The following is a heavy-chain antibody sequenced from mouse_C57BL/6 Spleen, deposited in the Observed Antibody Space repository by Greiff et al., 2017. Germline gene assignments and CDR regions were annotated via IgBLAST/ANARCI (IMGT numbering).Heavy chain of an antibody. Sequence: QVQLQQSGPELVKPGASVKISCKASGYAFSSSWMNWVKPRPGKGLEWIGRIYPGDGDTNYNGKFKGKATLTADKSSSTAYMQLSSLTSEDSAVYFCARIYDGYYWYCDVWGTGTTVTVSS. D-gene: IGHD2-3*01. CDR3: ARIYDGYYWYCDV. V-gene: IGHV1-82*01. CDR1: GYAFSSSW. CDR2: IYPGDGDT. J-gene: IGHJ1*03.